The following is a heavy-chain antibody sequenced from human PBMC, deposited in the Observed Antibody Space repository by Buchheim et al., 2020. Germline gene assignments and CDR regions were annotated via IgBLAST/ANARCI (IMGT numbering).Heavy chain of an antibody. CDR1: GFTFSSYW. CDR2: IKQDGSEK. Sequence: EVQLVESGGGLVQPGGSLRLSCAASGFTFSSYWMNWVRQAPGKGLEWVANIKQDGSEKYYVDSVKGRFTISRDNAKNSLFLQMNSLRAEDTAVYYCARVGLWSGDYRCYYYYFGLDVWGQGTT. V-gene: IGHV3-7*01. D-gene: IGHD3-3*01. CDR3: ARVGLWSGDYRCYYYYFGLDV. J-gene: IGHJ6*02.